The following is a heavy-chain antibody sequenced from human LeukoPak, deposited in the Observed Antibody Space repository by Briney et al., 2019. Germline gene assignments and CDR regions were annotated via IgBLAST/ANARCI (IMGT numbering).Heavy chain of an antibody. V-gene: IGHV3-30-3*01. J-gene: IGHJ4*02. CDR3: ARDFGWLSHFDY. Sequence: PGGSLRLSCAVSGLTVSSSFMSWVRQAPGEGLEWVALISFDGSNENYADSVKGRFTISRDNSKNTLYLQMSSLRGEDTAVYYCARDFGWLSHFDYWGQGTLVSVSS. CDR2: ISFDGSNE. CDR1: GLTVSSSF. D-gene: IGHD3-9*01.